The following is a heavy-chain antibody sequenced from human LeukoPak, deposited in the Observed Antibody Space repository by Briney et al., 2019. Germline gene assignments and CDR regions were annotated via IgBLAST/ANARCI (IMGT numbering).Heavy chain of an antibody. D-gene: IGHD6-19*01. J-gene: IGHJ6*02. CDR3: ARGLAVAGTYYYYYYGMDV. CDR2: INHSGST. CDR1: GGSFSGYH. V-gene: IGHV4-34*01. Sequence: SETLSLTCAVYGGSFSGYHWSWIRQPPGKGLEWIGEINHSGSTNYNPSLKSRVTISVDTSKNQFSLKLSSVTAADTAVYYCARGLAVAGTYYYYYYGMDVWGQGTTVTVSS.